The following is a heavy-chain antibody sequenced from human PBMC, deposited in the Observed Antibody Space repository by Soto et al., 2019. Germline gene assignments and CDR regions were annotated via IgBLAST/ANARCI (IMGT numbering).Heavy chain of an antibody. CDR1: GFAVSANY. V-gene: IGHV3-66*01. CDR3: ATRMTTAPY. J-gene: IGHJ4*02. D-gene: IGHD4-17*01. CDR2: IYSGGDT. Sequence: EAHLVGSGGGLVQPGGSLRLSCAASGFAVSANYLSWVRQAPGKGLEWVSLIYSGGDTDYADSVRGRLTISRDNSKNTLYLQMNSLKAEDKAVYYCATRMTTAPYWGQGALVNVSS.